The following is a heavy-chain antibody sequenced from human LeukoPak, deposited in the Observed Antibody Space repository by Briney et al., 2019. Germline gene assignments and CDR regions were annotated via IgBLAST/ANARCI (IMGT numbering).Heavy chain of an antibody. CDR2: ISSGSNYI. CDR1: GFTFSSYH. D-gene: IGHD3-10*01. CDR3: ARVSSGITHND. Sequence: GGCLRLSCAASGFTFSSYHMNWVRQAPGKGLEWVSSISSGSNYIYYADSVRGRFTISRDNAKNSLFLQMNSLRAEDTAVYFCARVSSGITHNDWGQGTLVTVSS. J-gene: IGHJ4*02. V-gene: IGHV3-21*01.